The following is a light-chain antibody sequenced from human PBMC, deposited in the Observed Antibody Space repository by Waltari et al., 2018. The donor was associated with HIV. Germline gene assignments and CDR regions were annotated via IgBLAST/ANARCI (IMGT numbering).Light chain of an antibody. V-gene: IGLV2-14*01. J-gene: IGLJ2*01. Sequence: QSALTQPASVSGSPGQSITISCIGTNSDVGGSNYVSWYQQHPGKAPKLLIYEVTNWPSGISNRFSGSKSGNTASLTISGLQAEDEADYYCSSYSPTSTVIFGGGTKLTVL. CDR3: SSYSPTSTVI. CDR2: EVT. CDR1: NSDVGGSNY.